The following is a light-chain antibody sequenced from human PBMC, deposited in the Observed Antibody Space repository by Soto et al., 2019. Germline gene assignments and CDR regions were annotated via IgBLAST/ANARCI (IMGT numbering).Light chain of an antibody. V-gene: IGKV1-5*01. CDR2: DDS. CDR3: QQYKSYPIT. CDR1: QSISRW. Sequence: DIQMTQSPSTLSASVGDRLTITCRASQSISRWLAWYQQKPGKXPKXXIYDDSSLESGVPSRFSGIGSGTELTINISSLQPDDCETYVGQQYKSYPITFGQGTRLENK. J-gene: IGKJ5*01.